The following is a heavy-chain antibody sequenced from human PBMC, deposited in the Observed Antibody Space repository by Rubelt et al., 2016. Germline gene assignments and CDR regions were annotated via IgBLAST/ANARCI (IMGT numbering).Heavy chain of an antibody. CDR1: GGSISDNYYY. V-gene: IGHV4-39*01. Sequence: QLQLQESGPGLVKPSETLSLTCTVSGGSISDNYYYWGWIRQPPGKELEWIGSISYSGNTYYKPSLKSRVTMSVDTSKNHFSLKLTSVTAADMAVYYCARHYGDCDTIRCHDFFDHWGQGTLVAVSS. CDR2: ISYSGNT. J-gene: IGHJ4*02. D-gene: IGHD2-2*03. CDR3: ARHYGDCDTIRCHDFFDH.